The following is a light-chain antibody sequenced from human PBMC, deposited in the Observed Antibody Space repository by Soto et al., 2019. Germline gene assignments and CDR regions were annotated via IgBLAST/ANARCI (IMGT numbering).Light chain of an antibody. V-gene: IGLV2-23*02. J-gene: IGLJ1*01. CDR3: CSFVGVTNDV. CDR1: GNAVSYQL. Sequence: QSVLTQPASVSGSPGQSITISCSGNAVSYQLVSWYQQQPGKAPKLILYNVTRRPSGVSNRFSGFKSSTTASLKITGLQAEDEADYYCCSFVGVTNDVFGNGTEVTVL. CDR2: NVT.